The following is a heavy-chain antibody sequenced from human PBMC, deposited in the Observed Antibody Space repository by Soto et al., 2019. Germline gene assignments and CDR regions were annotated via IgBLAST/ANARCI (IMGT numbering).Heavy chain of an antibody. CDR1: GFTFGDYA. D-gene: IGHD3-10*01. CDR2: ITSKAYAGTT. Sequence: TGGSLRLSCTASGFTFGDYAVIWFRQAPGKGLERVGFITSKAYAGTTEYAATVKGRFTISRDDSKSIAYLQMNSLKTDDTAVYYCSRVPPNNRGAPLDYWGQGTLVTVSS. V-gene: IGHV3-49*03. CDR3: SRVPPNNRGAPLDY. J-gene: IGHJ4*02.